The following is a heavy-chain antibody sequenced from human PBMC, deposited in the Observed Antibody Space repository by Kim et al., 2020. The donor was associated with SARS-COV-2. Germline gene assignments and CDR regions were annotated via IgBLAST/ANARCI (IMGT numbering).Heavy chain of an antibody. V-gene: IGHV4-39*01. J-gene: IGHJ2*01. D-gene: IGHD6-13*01. Sequence: SETLSLTCTVSGGSISSSSYYWGWIRQPPGKGLEWIGTIYYSGSTYYNPSLKSRVTISVDTSKNQFSLKLNSVTAADTAVYYCARHGGSSPLWYFDLWGRDTLVTVSS. CDR2: IYYSGST. CDR1: GGSISSSSYY. CDR3: ARHGGSSPLWYFDL.